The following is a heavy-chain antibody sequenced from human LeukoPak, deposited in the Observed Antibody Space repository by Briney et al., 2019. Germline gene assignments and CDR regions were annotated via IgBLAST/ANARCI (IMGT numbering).Heavy chain of an antibody. CDR1: GYTFTSYY. Sequence: ASVKVSCKASGYTFTSYYMHWVRQAPGQGLEWMGIINPTGGSTSYAQKFQGRVTMTRDTSTSTVYMELSSLRSEDTAVYYCARDVSSRQYSSGWYWAYDYWGQGTLVTVSS. J-gene: IGHJ4*02. CDR2: INPTGGST. V-gene: IGHV1-46*01. CDR3: ARDVSSRQYSSGWYWAYDY. D-gene: IGHD6-19*01.